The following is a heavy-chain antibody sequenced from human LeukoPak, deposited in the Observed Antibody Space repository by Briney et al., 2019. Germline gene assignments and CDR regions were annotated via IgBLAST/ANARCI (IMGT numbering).Heavy chain of an antibody. Sequence: SETLSLTCAVYGGSFSGYYWIWIRHPPGKGLEWIGEINHSGSTNYNPPLKSRVTISVDTSKNQFSLKLSSVTAADTAVYYCARGVLLWFGELFTKRYYYYMDVWGKGTTVTVSS. J-gene: IGHJ6*03. V-gene: IGHV4-34*01. CDR2: INHSGST. CDR3: ARGVLLWFGELFTKRYYYYMDV. CDR1: GGSFSGYY. D-gene: IGHD3-10*01.